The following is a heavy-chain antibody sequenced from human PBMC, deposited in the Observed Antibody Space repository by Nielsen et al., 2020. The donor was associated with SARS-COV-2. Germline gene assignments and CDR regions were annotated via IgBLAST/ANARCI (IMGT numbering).Heavy chain of an antibody. D-gene: IGHD6-13*01. CDR2: ISGSGGST. CDR3: AKLYDTAAGTDY. CDR1: GFTFSSYA. J-gene: IGHJ4*02. Sequence: GESLKISCAASGFTFSSYAMSWVRQAPGKGLEWVSAISGSGGSTYYADSVKGRFTISRDNSKNTLYLQMNSLRAEDTAVYYCAKLYDTAAGTDYWGQGTLVTVSS. V-gene: IGHV3-23*01.